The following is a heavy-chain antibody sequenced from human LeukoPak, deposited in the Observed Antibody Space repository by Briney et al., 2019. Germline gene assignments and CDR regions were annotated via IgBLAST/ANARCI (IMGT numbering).Heavy chain of an antibody. D-gene: IGHD4-23*01. CDR2: IIPIFGTA. CDR3: ARDQGTTVVTNDAFDI. J-gene: IGHJ3*02. CDR1: GGTFSSYA. Sequence: SVKVSCKASGGTFSSYAISWVRQAPGQGLEWMGGIIPIFGTANYAQKFQGRVTITADESTSTAYMELSSLRSEDTAVSYCARDQGTTVVTNDAFDIWGQGTMVTVSS. V-gene: IGHV1-69*13.